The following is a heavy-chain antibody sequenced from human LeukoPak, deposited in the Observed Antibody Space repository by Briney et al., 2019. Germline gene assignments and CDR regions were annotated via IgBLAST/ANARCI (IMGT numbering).Heavy chain of an antibody. V-gene: IGHV4-4*07. CDR3: ARDGLGSGWCSVWFDP. J-gene: IGHJ5*02. CDR2: IYSSGST. CDR1: GGSISSYY. Sequence: SSETLSLTCTVSGGSISSYYWSWIRQPAGKGLEWIGRIYSSGSTNYNPSLKSRVTMSIDTSKNQFSLKLSSVTAADTAMYYCARDGLGSGWCSVWFDPWAQGTLVTVSS. D-gene: IGHD6-19*01.